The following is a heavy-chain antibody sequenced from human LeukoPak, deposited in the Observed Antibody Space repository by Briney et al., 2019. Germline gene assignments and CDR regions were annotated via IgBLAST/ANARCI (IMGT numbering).Heavy chain of an antibody. CDR2: IHYSGNT. CDR1: GGSTSSSNYY. D-gene: IGHD5-24*01. CDR3: AGGLEMATTVYYHHYGMDV. J-gene: IGHJ6*02. Sequence: SETLSLTCTVSGGSTSSSNYYWGWIRQPPGKGLEWIGGIHYSGNTYYNPSLKSRVTISVDTSKNQFSLKLSSVTAADTAVYYCAGGLEMATTVYYHHYGMDVWGQGTTVTVSS. V-gene: IGHV4-39*01.